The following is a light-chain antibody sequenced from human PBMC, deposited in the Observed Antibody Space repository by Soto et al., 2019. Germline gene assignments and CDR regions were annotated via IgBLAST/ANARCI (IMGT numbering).Light chain of an antibody. V-gene: IGLV2-8*01. CDR2: EVS. Sequence: QSALTQPPSASGSPGQSVTISCTGTSSDVGGYNYVSWYQQHPGKAPKLMIYEVSKRPSGVPDRFSGSKSGNTASLTVSGLQPEDEADYYCSSYAGSNTHVVFGGGTKLTVL. CDR1: SSDVGGYNY. J-gene: IGLJ2*01. CDR3: SSYAGSNTHVV.